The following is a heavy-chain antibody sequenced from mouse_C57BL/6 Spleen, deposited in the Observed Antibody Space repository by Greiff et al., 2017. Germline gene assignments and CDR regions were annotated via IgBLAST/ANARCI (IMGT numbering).Heavy chain of an antibody. CDR2: ISSGSSTI. V-gene: IGHV5-17*01. CDR1: GFTFSDYG. CDR3: ARWSYYDYGFDY. Sequence: EVKVVESGGGLVKPGGSLKLSCAASGFTFSDYGMHWVRQAPEKGLEWVAYISSGSSTIYYADTVKGRFTISRDNAKNTLFLQMTSLRSEDTAMYYCARWSYYDYGFDYWGQGTTLTVSS. D-gene: IGHD2-4*01. J-gene: IGHJ2*01.